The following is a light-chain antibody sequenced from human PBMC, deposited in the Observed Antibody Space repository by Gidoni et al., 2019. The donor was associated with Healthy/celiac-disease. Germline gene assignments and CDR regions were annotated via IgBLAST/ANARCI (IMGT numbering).Light chain of an antibody. J-gene: IGKJ4*01. V-gene: IGKV1-39*01. CDR2: AAS. CDR3: QQSYSTPLT. CDR1: QRISSY. Sequence: IQMIHSPSSLSASVGDRVTIPCRASQRISSYLNWYQQKPGKAPKRLIYAASSSQSGVPARCSGSGSGTDFTLTISSLQPEDFATVYCQQSYSTPLTFGGGTKVEIK.